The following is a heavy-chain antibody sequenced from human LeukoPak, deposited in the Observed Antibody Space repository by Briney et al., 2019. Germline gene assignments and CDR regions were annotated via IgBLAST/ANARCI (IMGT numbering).Heavy chain of an antibody. V-gene: IGHV4-39*07. J-gene: IGHJ4*02. Sequence: SGPGLVKPSETLSLTCTVSGGSISRYYWGWIRQPPGKGLEWIGSIYYSGSTYYNPSLKSRVTISVDTSKNQFSLRLSSVTAADTAVYYCAREVHYGSSWYFDSWGQGTLVTASS. D-gene: IGHD6-13*01. CDR3: AREVHYGSSWYFDS. CDR2: IYYSGST. CDR1: GGSISRYY.